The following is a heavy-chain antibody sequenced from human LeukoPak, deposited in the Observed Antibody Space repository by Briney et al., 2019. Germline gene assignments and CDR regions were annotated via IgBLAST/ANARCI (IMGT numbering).Heavy chain of an antibody. V-gene: IGHV4-39*07. Sequence: SETLSLTCTVSGGSISSSSYYWSWIRQTPDKRLEWIGTIYYSGSTYYNPSLKSRVTISVDTSKNQFSLNLTSVTAADTAVYYCARNLNVAMAGYFDYWGQGTLVTVSS. J-gene: IGHJ4*02. D-gene: IGHD6-19*01. CDR1: GGSISSSSYY. CDR3: ARNLNVAMAGYFDY. CDR2: IYYSGST.